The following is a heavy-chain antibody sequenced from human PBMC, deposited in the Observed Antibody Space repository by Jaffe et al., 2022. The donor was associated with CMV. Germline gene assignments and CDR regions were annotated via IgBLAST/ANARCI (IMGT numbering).Heavy chain of an antibody. J-gene: IGHJ6*03. V-gene: IGHV3-21*01. CDR3: ARDGHGSGYYYMDV. CDR1: GFTFSSYS. CDR2: ISSSSSYI. D-gene: IGHD3-10*01. Sequence: EVQLVESGGGLVKPGGSLRLSCAASGFTFSSYSMNWVRQAPGKGLEWVSSISSSSSYIYYADSVKGRFTISRDNAKNSLYLQMNSLRAEDTAVYYCARDGHGSGYYYMDVWGKGTTVTVSS.